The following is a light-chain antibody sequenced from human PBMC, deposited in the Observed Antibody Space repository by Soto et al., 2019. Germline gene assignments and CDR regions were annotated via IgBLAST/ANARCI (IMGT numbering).Light chain of an antibody. CDR3: QKYNSAPSCT. V-gene: IGKV1-27*01. CDR1: QDISNY. Sequence: DIQMTQSPSSLSASVGDRVTITCRATQDISNYLAWYQQKPGKVPNLLIYAASTLPSGVPSRFSGSGSGKEFTLTISTLQPTDVAANYCQKYNSAPSCTFGQGTKVEI. J-gene: IGKJ1*01. CDR2: AAS.